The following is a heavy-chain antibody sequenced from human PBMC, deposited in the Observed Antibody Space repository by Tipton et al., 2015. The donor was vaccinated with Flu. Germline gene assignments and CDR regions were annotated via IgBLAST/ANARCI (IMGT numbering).Heavy chain of an antibody. Sequence: TLSLTRAVYGGSFSGYYWSWIRQPPGKGLEWIGEIKHSGSTNYNPSLKSRVTISVDTSKNQFSLRLSSVTAADTAVYYCARHSPITGTTGYWGQGTLVTVSS. CDR1: GGSFSGYY. CDR2: IKHSGST. J-gene: IGHJ4*02. CDR3: ARHSPITGTTGY. D-gene: IGHD1-7*01. V-gene: IGHV4-34*01.